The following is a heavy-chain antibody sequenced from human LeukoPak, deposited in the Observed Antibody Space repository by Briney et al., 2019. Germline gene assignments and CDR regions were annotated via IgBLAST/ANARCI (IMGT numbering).Heavy chain of an antibody. CDR1: GYTFTSYG. Sequence: ASVKVSCKASGYTFTSYGISWVRQAPGQGLEWMGWISAYNGNTNYAQKLQGRVTMTTDTSTSTAYMELRSLRSDDTAVYYCARVPFPYSQFGVVTDYYMDVWGKGTTVTVSS. D-gene: IGHD3-3*01. J-gene: IGHJ6*03. CDR2: ISAYNGNT. CDR3: ARVPFPYSQFGVVTDYYMDV. V-gene: IGHV1-18*01.